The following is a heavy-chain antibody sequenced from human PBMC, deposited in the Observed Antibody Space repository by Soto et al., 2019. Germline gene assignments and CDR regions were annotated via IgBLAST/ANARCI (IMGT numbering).Heavy chain of an antibody. CDR3: ARVGPYYYDSRRDLNWFDP. D-gene: IGHD3-22*01. CDR2: IIPIFGTA. V-gene: IGHV1-69*01. CDR1: GGTFSSYA. Sequence: QVQLVQSGAEVKKPGSSVKVSCKASGGTFSSYAISWVRQAPGQGLEWMGGIIPIFGTANYAQKFQGRVTITAEESTSTAYMELSSLRSEDTAVYYCARVGPYYYDSRRDLNWFDPWGQGTLVTVSS. J-gene: IGHJ5*02.